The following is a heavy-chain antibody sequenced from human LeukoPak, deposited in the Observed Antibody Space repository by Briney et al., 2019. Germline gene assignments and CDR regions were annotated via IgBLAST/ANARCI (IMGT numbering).Heavy chain of an antibody. Sequence: ASAKVSCKASGYTFTGYYMHWVRQAPGQGLEWMGRINPNSGGTNYAQKFQGRVTMTRDTSISTAYMELSRLRSDDTAVYYCARPSQWLVDAFDIWGQGTMVTVSS. J-gene: IGHJ3*02. V-gene: IGHV1-2*06. CDR1: GYTFTGYY. D-gene: IGHD6-19*01. CDR2: INPNSGGT. CDR3: ARPSQWLVDAFDI.